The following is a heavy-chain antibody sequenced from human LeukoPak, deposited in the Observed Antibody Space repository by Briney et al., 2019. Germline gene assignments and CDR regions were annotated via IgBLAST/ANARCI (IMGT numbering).Heavy chain of an antibody. V-gene: IGHV3-74*01. CDR1: GFPFRNYW. D-gene: IGHD6-19*01. CDR3: ATVSRSSGRGYFDY. J-gene: IGHJ4*02. Sequence: PGGSLRLSCAASGFPFRNYWMHWVRQAPGKGLVWVSRMNSDGSSTSYADSVKGRFTISRDNAKNTLYLQMNSLRAEDAAVYYCATVSRSSGRGYFDYWGPGTLVTVSS. CDR2: MNSDGSST.